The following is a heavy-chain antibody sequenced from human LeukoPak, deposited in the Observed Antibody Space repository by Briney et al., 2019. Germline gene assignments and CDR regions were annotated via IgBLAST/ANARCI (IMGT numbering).Heavy chain of an antibody. J-gene: IGHJ4*02. CDR3: AISRHYYDSSGYYY. CDR2: IIPILGIA. V-gene: IGHV1-69*04. CDR1: GGTFSSYA. D-gene: IGHD3-22*01. Sequence: SVKVSCKASGGTFSSYAISWVRQAPGQGLEWMGRIIPILGIANYAQKFQGRVTITADKSTSTAYTELSSLRSEDTAVYYCAISRHYYDSSGYYYWGQGTLVTVSS.